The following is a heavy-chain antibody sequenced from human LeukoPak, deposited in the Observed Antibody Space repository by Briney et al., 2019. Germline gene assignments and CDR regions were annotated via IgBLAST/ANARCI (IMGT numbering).Heavy chain of an antibody. CDR3: AREVIGAARPGPIDY. CDR2: IIPIFGTA. Sequence: ASVKVSCKASGGTFISYAISWVRQAPGQGLEWMGGIIPIFGTANYAQKFQGRVTITADESTSTAYMELSSLKSEDTAVYYCAREVIGAARPGPIDYWGQGTLVTVSS. D-gene: IGHD6-6*01. J-gene: IGHJ4*02. V-gene: IGHV1-69*01. CDR1: GGTFISYA.